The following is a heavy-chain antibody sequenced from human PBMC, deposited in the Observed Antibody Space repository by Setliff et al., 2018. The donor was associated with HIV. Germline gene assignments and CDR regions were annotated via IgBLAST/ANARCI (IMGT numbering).Heavy chain of an antibody. V-gene: IGHV4-4*07. CDR1: GGSFGVYR. D-gene: IGHD3-10*01. CDR2: IDSSGTT. CDR3: ARDRHSSGLGSYGP. Sequence: SETLSLTCTIAGGSFGVYRWSWIRQSAGRGLEWIGRIDSSGTTDYKPSLKGRVAISVDTSRNQFSLRVTSVTAADTAVYFCARDRHSSGLGSYGPWGPGILVTVS. J-gene: IGHJ5*02.